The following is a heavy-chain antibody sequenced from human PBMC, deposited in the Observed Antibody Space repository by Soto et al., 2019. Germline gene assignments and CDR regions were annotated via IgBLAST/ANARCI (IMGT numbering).Heavy chain of an antibody. J-gene: IGHJ4*02. Sequence: SETLSLTCAVSGASISGSYYYWVWLRQSPGKGPEWIGSVFYTGFTSYNPSLESRVSVSVDTSKSQFSLKLSAVTAADTAVYYCATSQKGYNWNYFDHWGQGALVTVS. V-gene: IGHV4-39*01. CDR1: GASISGSYYY. CDR3: ATSQKGYNWNYFDH. CDR2: VFYTGFT. D-gene: IGHD1-20*01.